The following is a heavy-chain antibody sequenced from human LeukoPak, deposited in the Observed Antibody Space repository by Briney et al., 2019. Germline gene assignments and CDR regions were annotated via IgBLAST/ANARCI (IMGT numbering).Heavy chain of an antibody. CDR1: GFTFNSYA. V-gene: IGHV3-23*01. CDR3: SKEPRESCRSNACPNWLDA. D-gene: IGHD2-2*01. J-gene: IGHJ5*02. CDR2: ISASGGTT. Sequence: GGSLRLSCAASGFTFNSYAMSWVRQGPGKGLQWVSAISASGGTTYYADSVKGRFTISRDNSDNTVYLQMNSLRVEDTALYYCSKEPRESCRSNACPNWLDAWGQGTLVTVSS.